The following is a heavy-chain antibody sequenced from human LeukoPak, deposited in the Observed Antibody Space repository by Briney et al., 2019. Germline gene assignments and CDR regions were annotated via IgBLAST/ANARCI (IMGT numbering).Heavy chain of an antibody. CDR1: GFTFSSYW. J-gene: IGHJ6*03. V-gene: IGHV3-7*01. Sequence: GSLRLSCAASGFTFSSYWMSWVRQAPGKGLEWVANIKQDGSEKYYVDSVKGRFTISRDNAKNSLYLQMNSLRTEDTAVYYCVRDNSGWYRPALGRETAYYYYYMDVWGKGTTVTVSS. D-gene: IGHD6-19*01. CDR3: VRDNSGWYRPALGRETAYYYYYMDV. CDR2: IKQDGSEK.